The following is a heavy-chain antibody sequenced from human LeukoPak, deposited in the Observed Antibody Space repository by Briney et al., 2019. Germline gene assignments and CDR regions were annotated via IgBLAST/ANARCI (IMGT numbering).Heavy chain of an antibody. CDR2: IYHSGST. Sequence: SETLSLTCTVSGYSISSGNYWDWTRQPPGKGLEWIGSIYHSGSTYYNPSLKSRVTISVDTSKNQFSPKLSSVTAADTAVYYCAKRYCSSTTCYDDRGAFDYWGQGTLVTVSS. CDR1: GYSISSGNY. V-gene: IGHV4-38-2*02. CDR3: AKRYCSSTTCYDDRGAFDY. J-gene: IGHJ4*02. D-gene: IGHD2-2*01.